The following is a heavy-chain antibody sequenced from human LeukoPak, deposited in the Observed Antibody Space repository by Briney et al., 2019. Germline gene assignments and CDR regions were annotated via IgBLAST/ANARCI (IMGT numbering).Heavy chain of an antibody. CDR2: ISGSGGDT. CDR3: AKGARHCPNGVCYSPSPDFDY. V-gene: IGHV3-23*01. D-gene: IGHD2-8*01. Sequence: GGSLRLSCAASGFTFSSYAMSWVRQAPGKGLEWVSAISGSGGDTYYADSVKGRFTISRDNSKNTPYLQMNSLRADDTAVYYCAKGARHCPNGVCYSPSPDFDYWGQGTLVTVSS. J-gene: IGHJ4*02. CDR1: GFTFSSYA.